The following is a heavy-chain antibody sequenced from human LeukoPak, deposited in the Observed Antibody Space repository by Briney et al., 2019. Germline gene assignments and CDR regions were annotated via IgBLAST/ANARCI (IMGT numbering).Heavy chain of an antibody. CDR2: MNPNSGNT. D-gene: IGHD3-10*02. V-gene: IGHV1-8*03. CDR3: PRDVLDN. CDR1: GYTFTNYD. J-gene: IGHJ3*02. Sequence: ASVKVSCKASGYTFTNYDINWVRQAPGQGLEWMGIMNPNSGNTTYAQKFQGRVTITTDTSTSTAYMELSSLRSEDTAMYYCPRDVLDNWGQGKLVTVSS.